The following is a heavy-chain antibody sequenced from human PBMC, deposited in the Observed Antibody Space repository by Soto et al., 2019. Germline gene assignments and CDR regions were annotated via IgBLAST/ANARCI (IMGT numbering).Heavy chain of an antibody. CDR2: ILSLESHK. CDR3: ATGLKDASNRPSFDS. CDR1: GFNFRDYS. V-gene: IGHV3-11*01. Sequence: LRLSCSGSGFNFRDYSFNWIRQTPGKGLEWVSSILSLESHKYYAASVMGRFSISRDNAKKSLFLQMNNLRVEDTGIYFCATGLKDASNRPSFDSWGPGTPVTVSS. J-gene: IGHJ4*02. D-gene: IGHD3-16*01.